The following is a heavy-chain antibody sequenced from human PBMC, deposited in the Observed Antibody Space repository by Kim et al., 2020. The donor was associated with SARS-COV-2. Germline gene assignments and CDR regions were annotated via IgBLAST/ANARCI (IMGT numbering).Heavy chain of an antibody. V-gene: IGHV1-58*01. D-gene: IGHD4-4*01. Sequence: SVKVSCKASGFTFTSSAVQWVRQARGQRLEWIGWIVVGSGNTNYAQKFQERVTITRDMSTSTAYMELSSLRSEDTAVYYCAAPGRYSNYVYYGMDVWGQGTTVTVSS. J-gene: IGHJ6*02. CDR2: IVVGSGNT. CDR3: AAPGRYSNYVYYGMDV. CDR1: GFTFTSSA.